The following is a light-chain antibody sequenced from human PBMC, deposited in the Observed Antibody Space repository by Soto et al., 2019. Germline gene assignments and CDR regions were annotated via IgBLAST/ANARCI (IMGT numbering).Light chain of an antibody. Sequence: EIVLTQSPGTLSLSPGERATLSCRASQSVSSNLAWYQQKPGQAPRLLIYGASTRATGIPAGFSGSGSGTEFTLTISSLQSEDFAVYYCHQYDNWPKTFGQGTRLEI. V-gene: IGKV3-15*01. CDR1: QSVSSN. CDR3: HQYDNWPKT. J-gene: IGKJ5*01. CDR2: GAS.